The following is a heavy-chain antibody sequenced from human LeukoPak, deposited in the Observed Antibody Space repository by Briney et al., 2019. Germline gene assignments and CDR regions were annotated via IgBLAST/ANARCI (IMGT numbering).Heavy chain of an antibody. CDR2: IYYSGNT. D-gene: IGHD6-19*01. Sequence: SETLSLTCTVSGGSISSGGYYWSWIRQHPGKGLEWIGYIYYSGNTYYNPSLKSRVTISVDTSKNQFSLKLTSVTAADTAMYYCATYSSDWYPDAFDIWGQGTMVTVSS. J-gene: IGHJ3*02. CDR3: ATYSSDWYPDAFDI. V-gene: IGHV4-30-4*08. CDR1: GGSISSGGYY.